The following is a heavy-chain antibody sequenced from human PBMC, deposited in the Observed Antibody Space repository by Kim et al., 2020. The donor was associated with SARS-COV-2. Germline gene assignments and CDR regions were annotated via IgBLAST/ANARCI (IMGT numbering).Heavy chain of an antibody. CDR3: APSGSSLTWAHPPPNRGNIDY. V-gene: IGHV3-9*01. CDR2: ISWNSGSI. CDR1: GFTFDDYA. D-gene: IGHD6-13*01. Sequence: GGSLRLSCAASGFTFDDYAMHWVRQAPGKGLEWVSGISWNSGSIGYADSVKGRFTISRDNAKNSLYLQMNSLRAEDTALYYCAPSGSSLTWAHPPPNRGNIDYWGQGTLVTVSS. J-gene: IGHJ4*02.